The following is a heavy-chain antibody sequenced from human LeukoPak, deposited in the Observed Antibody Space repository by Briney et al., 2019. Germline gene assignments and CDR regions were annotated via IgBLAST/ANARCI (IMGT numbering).Heavy chain of an antibody. CDR1: GFTFSSYA. CDR2: ISGSGGST. V-gene: IGHV3-23*01. J-gene: IGHJ2*01. Sequence: GGSLRLSCAAPGFTFSSYAMSWVRQAPGKGLEWVSAISGSGGSTYYADSVKGRFTISRDNSKNTLYLQMNSLRAEDTAVYYCAKDRHYYDSSGYYYWNFDLWGRGTLVTVSS. CDR3: AKDRHYYDSSGYYYWNFDL. D-gene: IGHD3-22*01.